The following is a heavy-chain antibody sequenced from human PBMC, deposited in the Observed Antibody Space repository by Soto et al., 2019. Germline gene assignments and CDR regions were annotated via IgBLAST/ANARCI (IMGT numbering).Heavy chain of an antibody. Sequence: SETLSLTCTVSGGSISSYYWSWIRQPPGKGLEWIGYIYYSGSTNYNPSLKSRVTISVDTSKNQFSLKLSSVTAADTAVYYCARGPDGPTSSYAFDIWGQGTMVTVSS. CDR3: ARGPDGPTSSYAFDI. CDR2: IYYSGST. CDR1: GGSISSYY. V-gene: IGHV4-59*01. J-gene: IGHJ3*02. D-gene: IGHD1-26*01.